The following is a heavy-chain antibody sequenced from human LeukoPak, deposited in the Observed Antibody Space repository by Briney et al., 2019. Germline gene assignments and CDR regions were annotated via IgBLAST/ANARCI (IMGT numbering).Heavy chain of an antibody. V-gene: IGHV1-2*02. J-gene: IGHJ4*02. CDR1: GYTFTGYY. D-gene: IGHD3-9*01. Sequence: ASVKVSCKASGYTFTGYYMHWVRQAPGQGLEWMGWINPNSGGTNYAQKFQGRVTMTRDTSISTAYMELSRLRSDDTAVYYCARGHYDILIGYYSDYWGQGTLVTVSS. CDR2: INPNSGGT. CDR3: ARGHYDILIGYYSDY.